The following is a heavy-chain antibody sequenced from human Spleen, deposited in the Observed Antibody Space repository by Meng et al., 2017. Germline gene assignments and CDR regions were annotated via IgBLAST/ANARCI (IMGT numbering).Heavy chain of an antibody. CDR2: MSSSGGST. V-gene: IGHV3-23*01. CDR1: GFTFSSYA. D-gene: IGHD3-10*01. CDR3: AKGATLWFGELPDY. J-gene: IGHJ4*02. Sequence: GESLKISCAASGFTFSSYAMSWVRQAPGKGLEWVSGMSSSGGSTYYADSVRGRFTIFRDNSKNTLYLQMNSLRAEDTAVYYCAKGATLWFGELPDYWGQGTLVTVSS.